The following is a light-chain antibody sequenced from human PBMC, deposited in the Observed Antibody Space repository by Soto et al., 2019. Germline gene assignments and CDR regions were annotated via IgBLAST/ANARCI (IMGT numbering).Light chain of an antibody. Sequence: DIQMTQSPSTLSASVGDRVTITCRASQSISSWLAWYQQRPGKAPKLLIYKASTLETGVPSRFSGSASGTEFPLTISSLQPDDFATYYCQQYNSYSVTFGQGTKLEIK. J-gene: IGKJ2*01. CDR3: QQYNSYSVT. V-gene: IGKV1-5*03. CDR2: KAS. CDR1: QSISSW.